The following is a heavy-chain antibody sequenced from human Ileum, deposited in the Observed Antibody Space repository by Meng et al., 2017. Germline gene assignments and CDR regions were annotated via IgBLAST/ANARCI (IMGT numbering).Heavy chain of an antibody. J-gene: IGHJ4*02. CDR2: ISNSGNIR. V-gene: IGHV3-11*01. D-gene: IGHD7-27*01. Sequence: QGPLGESGGGLVEPGWSLSLSFAASGFTFSDQYMTWIRQAPGKGPGWVSFISNSGNIRENADSVKGRFTISKDNAKNALYLQIGSLKVEDTAMYYCGRGHWGLDYWGQGTLVTVPQ. CDR3: GRGHWGLDY. CDR1: GFTFSDQY.